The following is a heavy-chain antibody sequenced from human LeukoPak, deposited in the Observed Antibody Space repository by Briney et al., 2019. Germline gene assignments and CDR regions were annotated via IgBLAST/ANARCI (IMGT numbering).Heavy chain of an antibody. CDR1: SGSISSSSYY. J-gene: IGHJ4*02. V-gene: IGHV4-39*01. CDR2: IYYSWST. D-gene: IGHD6-19*01. Sequence: PSETLSLTCTVSSGSISSSSYYWGWIRQPPGKGLDWLGCIYYSWSTYHNLTLKSRVTISVDTSKNQYPLKLSSVTAADTAVYYCARHLWLVQQPFDYWGQGALVTVSS. CDR3: ARHLWLVQQPFDY.